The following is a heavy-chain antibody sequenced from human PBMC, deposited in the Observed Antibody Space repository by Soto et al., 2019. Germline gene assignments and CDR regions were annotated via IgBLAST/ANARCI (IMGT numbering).Heavy chain of an antibody. J-gene: IGHJ5*02. CDR2: IIPVFGTT. CDR1: GGLFNSNG. D-gene: IGHD3-10*01. CDR3: ARRGGATWTGWFDP. Sequence: QVQLVQSGTEVNKSGSSVKVSCQVSGGLFNSNGINWVRQAPGQGLEWMGSIIPVFGTTKYAQKFQARVTISAEESTNTVYNQLSSLKSDDAAIYYCARRGGATWTGWFDPWGQGTPVVVSS. V-gene: IGHV1-69*18.